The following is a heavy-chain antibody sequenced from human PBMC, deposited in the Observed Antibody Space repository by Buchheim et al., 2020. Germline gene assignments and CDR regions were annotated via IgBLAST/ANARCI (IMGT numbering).Heavy chain of an antibody. D-gene: IGHD3-22*01. V-gene: IGHV3-15*01. CDR2: IKSKVDGETS. Sequence: EVQLVDSGGGLVKPGGSLTISCAASGFTFKNAWMSWVRQAPGKGLEWVGRIKSKVDGETSDYAAPVQGRFSISRDDSKNVFTLQMDSLKTEDTAVYYCATDPDSSSYYSFDYWGQG. CDR1: GFTFKNAW. J-gene: IGHJ4*02. CDR3: ATDPDSSSYYSFDY.